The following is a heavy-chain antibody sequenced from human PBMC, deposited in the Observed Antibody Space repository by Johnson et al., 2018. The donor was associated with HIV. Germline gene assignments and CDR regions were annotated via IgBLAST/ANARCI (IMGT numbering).Heavy chain of an antibody. V-gene: IGHV3-30*04. Sequence: QVQLVESGGGVVQPGRSLRVSCEVSGLTLTTIIVHWARQAPGKGLEWVSLISHDGTTTAYADSVKGRYTISRDISTNTVYLQMNSLSPEDTADYYCAREDVSSGYAGTFDIWGQGTLVTVSS. CDR1: GLTLTTII. CDR2: ISHDGTTT. D-gene: IGHD5-12*01. J-gene: IGHJ3*02. CDR3: AREDVSSGYAGTFDI.